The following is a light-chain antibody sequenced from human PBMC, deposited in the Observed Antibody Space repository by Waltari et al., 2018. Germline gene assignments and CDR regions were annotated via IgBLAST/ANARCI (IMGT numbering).Light chain of an antibody. CDR2: KTT. V-gene: IGKV1-5*01. CDR3: QHYNSYSGDT. CDR1: QSITTW. J-gene: IGKJ2*01. Sequence: DIQMTQSPSTLSASVGDRIIITCRASQSITTWLAWYQQILGKAPKLLIYKTTTFESGVASRFSSGGSRTEFTLTSSSLHHDDLATYYCQHYNSYSGDTFGQGTKLEI.